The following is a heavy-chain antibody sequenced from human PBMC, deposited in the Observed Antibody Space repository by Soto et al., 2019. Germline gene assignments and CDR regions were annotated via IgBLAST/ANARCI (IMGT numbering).Heavy chain of an antibody. CDR2: IIPIFGTA. J-gene: IGHJ6*03. CDR3: ASGPYTSSSGGYYYYYMDV. V-gene: IGHV1-69*06. D-gene: IGHD6-6*01. CDR1: GGTFSSYA. Sequence: SVKVSCKASGGTFSSYAISWVRQAPGQGLEWMGGIIPIFGTANYAQKFQGRVTITADRSTTTAYMELSSLRSEDTAVYYCASGPYTSSSGGYYYYYMDVWGKGTTVTVSS.